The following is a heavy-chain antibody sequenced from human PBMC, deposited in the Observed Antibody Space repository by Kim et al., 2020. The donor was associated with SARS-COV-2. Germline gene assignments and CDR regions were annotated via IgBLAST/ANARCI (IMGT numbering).Heavy chain of an antibody. CDR1: GFTVSSNY. CDR3: ASYRGSSGWYSLY. D-gene: IGHD6-19*01. CDR2: IYSGGST. J-gene: IGHJ4*02. V-gene: IGHV3-66*01. Sequence: GGSLRLSCAASGFTVSSNYMSWVRQAPGKGLEWVSVIYSGGSTYYADSVKGRFTISRDNSKNTLYLQMNSLRAEDTAVYYCASYRGSSGWYSLYWGQGTLVTVSS.